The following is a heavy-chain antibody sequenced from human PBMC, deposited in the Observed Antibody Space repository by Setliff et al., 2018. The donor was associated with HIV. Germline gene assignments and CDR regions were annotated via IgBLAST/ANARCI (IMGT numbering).Heavy chain of an antibody. D-gene: IGHD2-2*01. Sequence: GESLKISCKGSGYNFSNYWIAWLRQMSGKGLEWMGIIYPGDSDARYSPSFQGQVTISADTSISTAYLQWSSLKASDTAVYYCSRASDPSHRMPPTNYYYYMDVWGKGTKVTVSS. CDR3: SRASDPSHRMPPTNYYYYMDV. J-gene: IGHJ6*03. V-gene: IGHV5-51*01. CDR2: IYPGDSDA. CDR1: GYNFSNYW.